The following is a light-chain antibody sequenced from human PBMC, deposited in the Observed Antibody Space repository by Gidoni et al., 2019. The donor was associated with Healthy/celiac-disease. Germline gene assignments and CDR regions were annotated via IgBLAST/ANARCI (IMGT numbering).Light chain of an antibody. V-gene: IGLV1-40*01. Sequence: QSVLTPPPSVSGAPGHRVTISCTGTSSNIGAGYDVHWYHQLPGTAPRLLLYGNNNRPSGVPDRFSGSKSGTSASLAITGLQAEDEADYYCQSYDTSLSGSRVFGGGTKLTVL. CDR3: QSYDTSLSGSRV. CDR1: SSNIGAGYD. CDR2: GNN. J-gene: IGLJ3*02.